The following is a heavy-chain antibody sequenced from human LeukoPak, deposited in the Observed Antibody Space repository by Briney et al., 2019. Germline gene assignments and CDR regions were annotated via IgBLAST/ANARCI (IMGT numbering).Heavy chain of an antibody. CDR2: ISPYNGNT. Sequence: ASVKVSCKASGYTFINYGISWVRQAPGQGLEWMGWISPYNGNTEYLQKLQGRVTMTTDTSTSTAYMEVSSLRSDDTAVYYCAREESIGSYQFLHDYWGQGTLVTVSS. D-gene: IGHD1-26*01. J-gene: IGHJ4*02. V-gene: IGHV1-18*01. CDR3: AREESIGSYQFLHDY. CDR1: GYTFINYG.